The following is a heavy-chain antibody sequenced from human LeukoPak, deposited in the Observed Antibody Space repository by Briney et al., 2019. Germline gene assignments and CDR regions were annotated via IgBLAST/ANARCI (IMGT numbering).Heavy chain of an antibody. CDR3: ARDETYYYDSSGYLVFDY. CDR2: FDPEDGET. D-gene: IGHD3-22*01. CDR1: GYTLTELS. V-gene: IGHV1-24*01. J-gene: IGHJ4*02. Sequence: ASVKVSCEVSGYTLTELSMHWVRQAPGKGLEWMGGFDPEDGETIYAQKFQGRVTMTEDTSTDTAYMELSSLRSEDTAVYYCARDETYYYDSSGYLVFDYWGQGTLVTVSS.